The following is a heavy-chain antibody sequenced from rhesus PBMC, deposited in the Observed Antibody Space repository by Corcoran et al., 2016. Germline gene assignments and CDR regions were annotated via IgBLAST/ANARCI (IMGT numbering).Heavy chain of an antibody. CDR1: AYSLSNNF. D-gene: IGHD1-44*01. J-gene: IGHJ4*01. V-gene: IGHV4-147*01. CDR2: IHGSSENT. Sequence: QVQLQESGPGLVTPSETLSLTCAVSAYSLSNNFCSWLRQLPGKGLEWIGYIHGSSENTYYNPSLKSRVTMSTDTSKNQFSLNLRSVTAADTAVYYCARGGGTYRYDYWGQGLLVTVSS. CDR3: ARGGGTYRYDY.